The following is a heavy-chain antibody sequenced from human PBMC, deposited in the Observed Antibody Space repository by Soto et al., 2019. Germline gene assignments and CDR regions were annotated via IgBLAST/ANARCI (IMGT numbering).Heavy chain of an antibody. D-gene: IGHD6-19*01. CDR2: IYYSGST. CDR1: GGSISSGDYY. J-gene: IGHJ5*02. V-gene: IGHV4-30-4*01. Sequence: SETLSLTGTVSGGSISSGDYYWSWIRRPPGKGLEWIGYIYYSGSTYYNPSLKSRVTISVDTSKNQFSLKLSSVTAADTAVYYCARGVEQWLLGGFDPWGQGTLVTVSS. CDR3: ARGVEQWLLGGFDP.